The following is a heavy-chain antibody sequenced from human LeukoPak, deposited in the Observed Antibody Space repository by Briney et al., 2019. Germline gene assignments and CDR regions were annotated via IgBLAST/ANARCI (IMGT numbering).Heavy chain of an antibody. CDR1: GYTLTVLS. CDR3: ATDGGNSAYYYYMDV. V-gene: IGHV1-24*01. D-gene: IGHD4-23*01. CDR2: FDPEDGET. Sequence: ASVKVSCKVSGYTLTVLSMHWVRQAPGKGLEWMGGFDPEDGETIYAQKFQGRVTMTEDTSTDTAYMELSSLRSEDTAVYYCATDGGNSAYYYYMDVWGKGTTVTVSS. J-gene: IGHJ6*03.